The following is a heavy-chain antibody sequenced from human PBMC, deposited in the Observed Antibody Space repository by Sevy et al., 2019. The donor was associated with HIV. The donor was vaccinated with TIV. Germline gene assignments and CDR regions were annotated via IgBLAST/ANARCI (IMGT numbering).Heavy chain of an antibody. J-gene: IGHJ4*02. CDR2: INQDGSVK. Sequence: GESLKISCVASGFSLNNYWMNWVRQAPGKGLEWVANINQDGSVKYYVDSVRGRFTISRDNARNLVFLQMSSLRVDDSALYYCVKAIAKDGSFWGQRTLVTVSS. V-gene: IGHV3-7*01. CDR3: VKAIAKDGSF. D-gene: IGHD6-13*01. CDR1: GFSLNNYW.